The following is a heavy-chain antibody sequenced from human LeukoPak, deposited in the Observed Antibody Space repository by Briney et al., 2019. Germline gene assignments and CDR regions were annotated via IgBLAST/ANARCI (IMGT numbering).Heavy chain of an antibody. V-gene: IGHV1-69*04. Sequence: GASVKVSCKASGGTFSSYAISWVRQAPGQGLEWMGRIIPILGIANYAQKFQGRVTITADKSTSTAYMELSSLRSEDTAVYYCATVVVAATLGSYFDYWGQGTLVTVSS. CDR1: GGTFSSYA. D-gene: IGHD2-15*01. CDR3: ATVVVAATLGSYFDY. CDR2: IIPILGIA. J-gene: IGHJ4*02.